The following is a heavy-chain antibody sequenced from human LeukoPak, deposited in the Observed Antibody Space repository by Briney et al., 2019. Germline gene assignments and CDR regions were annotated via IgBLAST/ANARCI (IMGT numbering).Heavy chain of an antibody. CDR2: INPNSGGT. D-gene: IGHD4-17*01. CDR1: GYTFTGYY. Sequence: ASVKVSCKASGYTFTGYYMHWVRQAPGQGLEWMGWINPNSGGTNYAQKFQGRVTMTRDTSISTAYMELSRLRSDDTAVYYCARDDYGDYNTGNAFDIWGQGTMVIVSS. V-gene: IGHV1-2*02. CDR3: ARDDYGDYNTGNAFDI. J-gene: IGHJ3*02.